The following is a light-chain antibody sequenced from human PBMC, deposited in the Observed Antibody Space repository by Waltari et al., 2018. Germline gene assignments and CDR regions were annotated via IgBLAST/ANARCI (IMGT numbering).Light chain of an antibody. J-gene: IGKJ2*01. V-gene: IGKV1-39*01. CDR2: VIS. CDR1: QTINKY. CDR3: QQSSHIPYT. Sequence: DIQMTQSPSSLSASVGDRVTITCRASQTINKYLNWYQKKPGRAPKVLISVISYLHTGVPSRFSGSGSGTDFTLTISSPQPEDSATYYCQQSSHIPYTFGQGTKLEIK.